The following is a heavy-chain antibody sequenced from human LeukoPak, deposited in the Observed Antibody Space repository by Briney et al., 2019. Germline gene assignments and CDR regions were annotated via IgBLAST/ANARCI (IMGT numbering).Heavy chain of an antibody. CDR3: ATRTGDIVATIPSYFDY. D-gene: IGHD5-12*01. Sequence: SETLSLTCAVYGGSFSGYYWSWIRQPPGKGLEWIGEINHSGSTNYNPSLKSRVTISVDTSKNHFSLKLSSVTAADTAVYFCATRTGDIVATIPSYFDYWGQGTLVTVSS. J-gene: IGHJ4*02. V-gene: IGHV4-34*01. CDR2: INHSGST. CDR1: GGSFSGYY.